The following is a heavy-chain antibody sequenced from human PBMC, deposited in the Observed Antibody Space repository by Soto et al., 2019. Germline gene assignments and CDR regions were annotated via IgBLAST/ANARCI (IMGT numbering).Heavy chain of an antibody. D-gene: IGHD6-19*01. Sequence: GGSLRLSCAASGFTFSSYAMHWVRQAPGKGLEWVAVISYDGSNKYYADSVKGRFTISGDNAKNSLYLQMNSLRAEDTALYYCAKDIRASRSLRYSSGWYWGQGTLVTVSS. CDR3: AKDIRASRSLRYSSGWY. CDR2: ISYDGSNK. CDR1: GFTFSSYA. J-gene: IGHJ4*02. V-gene: IGHV3-30-3*01.